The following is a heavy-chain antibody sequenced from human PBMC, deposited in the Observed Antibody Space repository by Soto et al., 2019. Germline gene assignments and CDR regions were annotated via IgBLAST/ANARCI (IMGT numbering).Heavy chain of an antibody. CDR2: INHSGST. V-gene: IGHV4-34*01. CDR1: GGSFSGYY. Sequence: SETLSLTCAVYGGSFSGYYWTWIRQPPGTGLEWIGEINHSGSTNYNPSLKSRVTISVDTSKNQFSMKLTSVTAADTAVYYCARDKITGLFDYWGQGTLVTGSS. CDR3: ARDKITGLFDY. D-gene: IGHD2-8*02. J-gene: IGHJ4*02.